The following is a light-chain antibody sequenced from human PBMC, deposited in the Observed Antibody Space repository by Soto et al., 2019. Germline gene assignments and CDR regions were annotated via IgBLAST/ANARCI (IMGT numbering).Light chain of an antibody. CDR1: QSVSSSY. J-gene: IGKJ4*01. Sequence: EIVLTQSPGTLSLSPGERATLSCRASQSVSSSYLAWYQQKPGQAPRLLIYDASSRATGIPDRFSGSGSGTDFHLTISRLEPEDFAVYYCQHYGSLVLTFGGGTKVEIK. V-gene: IGKV3-20*01. CDR3: QHYGSLVLT. CDR2: DAS.